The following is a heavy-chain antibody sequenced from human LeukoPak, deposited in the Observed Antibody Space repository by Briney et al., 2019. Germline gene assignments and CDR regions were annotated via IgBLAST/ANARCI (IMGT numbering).Heavy chain of an antibody. CDR2: INPNGGGT. V-gene: IGHV1-2*02. CDR3: ARDLYQWLPSTRPRDYYYYMDV. D-gene: IGHD6-19*01. CDR1: GYTFTGYY. Sequence: ASVKVSCKASGYTFTGYYIHWVRQAPGQGLEYMGWINPNGGGTNYAQKFQGRVTMTRDTSISTAYMELSRLRSDDTAVYYCARDLYQWLPSTRPRDYYYYMDVWGEGTTVTVSS. J-gene: IGHJ6*03.